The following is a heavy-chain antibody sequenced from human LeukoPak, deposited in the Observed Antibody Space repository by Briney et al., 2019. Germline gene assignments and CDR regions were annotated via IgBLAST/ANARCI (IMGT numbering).Heavy chain of an antibody. CDR2: IYYSGST. Sequence: SQTLSLACTVSGGSISSGGYYWSWIRQHPGKGLEWIGYIYYSGSTYYNPSLKSRVTISVDTSKNQFSLKLSSVTAADTAVYYCASYRKTTVTTRAVEGFQHWGQGTLVTVSS. V-gene: IGHV4-31*03. CDR3: ASYRKTTVTTRAVEGFQH. J-gene: IGHJ1*01. CDR1: GGSISSGGYY. D-gene: IGHD4-17*01.